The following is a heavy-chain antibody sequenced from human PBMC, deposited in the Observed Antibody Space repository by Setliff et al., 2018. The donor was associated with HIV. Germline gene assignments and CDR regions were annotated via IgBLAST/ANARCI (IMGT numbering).Heavy chain of an antibody. J-gene: IGHJ5*02. CDR3: ARARLLGGFLS. Sequence: SETLSLTCTVSGGSISSDDYYWNWIRQPPGKGLEWIGYITYSGRASYNPSLKNRVAISVDTSRNRVSLKMTSVTAADTAVYYCARARLLGGFLSWGRGALVTVSS. CDR2: ITYSGRA. D-gene: IGHD7-27*01. CDR1: GGSISSDDYY. V-gene: IGHV4-30-4*02.